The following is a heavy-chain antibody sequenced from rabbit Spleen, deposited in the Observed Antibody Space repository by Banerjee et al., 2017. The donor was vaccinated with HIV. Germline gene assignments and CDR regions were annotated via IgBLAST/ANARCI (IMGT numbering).Heavy chain of an antibody. CDR2: IDTGSRDFT. D-gene: IGHD8-1*01. CDR1: GFSFSSNYY. CDR3: ARDTGTSFSTYGMDL. J-gene: IGHJ6*01. Sequence: QSLEESGGGLVQPEGSLTLTCTASGFSFSSNYYMCWVRQAPGKGLEWIACIDTGSRDFTYYASWAKGRFTISKTSSTTVTLQMTSLTVADTATYFCARDTGTSFSTYGMDLWGQGTLVTVS. V-gene: IGHV1S40*01.